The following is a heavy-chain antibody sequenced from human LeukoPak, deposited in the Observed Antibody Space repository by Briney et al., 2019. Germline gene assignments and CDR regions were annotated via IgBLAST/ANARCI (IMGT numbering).Heavy chain of an antibody. CDR3: AREIGPRQLHLWGSAFDY. CDR2: INPSGGGT. J-gene: IGHJ4*02. CDR1: GYTFTGHY. V-gene: IGHV1-46*01. D-gene: IGHD5-18*01. Sequence: ASVKVSCKASGYTFTGHYMHWVRQAPGQGLEWMGIINPSGGGTSYAQKFQGRLTMTRDTSTTTVYMELSSLRSEDTAMYYCAREIGPRQLHLWGSAFDYWGQGTLVTVSS.